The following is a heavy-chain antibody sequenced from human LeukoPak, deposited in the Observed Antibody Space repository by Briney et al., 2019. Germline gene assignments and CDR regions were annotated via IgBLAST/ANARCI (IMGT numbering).Heavy chain of an antibody. Sequence: GGSLRLSCTASGFTFGDYGMSWVRQIPGKVLEWVSGTNRRGDITGYADFVKGRFTISRDNAKNSLYLQINSLRAEDTAVYYCARGPYTSVSKYFDYWGQGTLVTVSS. CDR3: ARGPYTSVSKYFDY. D-gene: IGHD6-19*01. V-gene: IGHV3-20*04. CDR2: TNRRGDIT. CDR1: GFTFGDYG. J-gene: IGHJ4*02.